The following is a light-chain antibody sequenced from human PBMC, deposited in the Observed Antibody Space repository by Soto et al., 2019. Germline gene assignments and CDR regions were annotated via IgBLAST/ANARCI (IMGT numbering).Light chain of an antibody. CDR3: LLSYVGARV. Sequence: AVVTQEPSRSVSQGGTVPLTCGTSTGAVTSGHSPYWFQQKPGQAPRTLIYDTSNKHSWTPARFSGSLLGGKAALTLTGAQPEDEAEYYCLLSYVGARVFGTGTKVTVL. V-gene: IGLV7-46*01. CDR1: TGAVTSGHS. J-gene: IGLJ1*01. CDR2: DTS.